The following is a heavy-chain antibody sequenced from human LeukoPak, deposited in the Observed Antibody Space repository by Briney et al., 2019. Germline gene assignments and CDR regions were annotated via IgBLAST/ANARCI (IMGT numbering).Heavy chain of an antibody. J-gene: IGHJ6*03. CDR2: ISAYNGNT. V-gene: IGHV1-18*01. CDR3: ARVQLRFLEWIGYYYYYYMDV. CDR1: GYTFTSYG. D-gene: IGHD3-3*01. Sequence: ASVKVSCKASGYTFTSYGISWVRQAPGQGLEWMGWISAYNGNTNYAQKLQGRVTMTTDTSTSTAYMELRSLRSDDTAVYYCARVQLRFLEWIGYYYYYYMDVWGKGTTVTVSS.